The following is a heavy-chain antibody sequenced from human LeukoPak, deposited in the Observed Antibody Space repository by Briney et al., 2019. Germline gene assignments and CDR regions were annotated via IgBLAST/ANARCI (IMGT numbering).Heavy chain of an antibody. CDR3: ARDQNGIAVY. CDR2: ISGSSTYT. J-gene: IGHJ4*02. Sequence: GGSLRLSCAASGFTFSGYSMNWVRQAPGKGLEWVSSISGSSTYTYNTDSVKGRFTISRDNAKTSLYLQMNSLRAEDTAVYYCARDQNGIAVYWGQGTLVTVSS. CDR1: GFTFSGYS. D-gene: IGHD6-19*01. V-gene: IGHV3-21*01.